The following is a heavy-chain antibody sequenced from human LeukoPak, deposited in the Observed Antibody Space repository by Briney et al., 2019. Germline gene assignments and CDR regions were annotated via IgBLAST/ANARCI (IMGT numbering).Heavy chain of an antibody. V-gene: IGHV3-7*03. CDR1: GFTFSSYW. CDR3: ATYYYSSGYD. CDR2: INQDGSQK. D-gene: IGHD3-22*01. J-gene: IGHJ4*02. Sequence: GGSLRLSCAASGFTFSSYWMSWVRQAPGKGLEWVANINQDGSQKYYVDSVKGRFTISRDNAKNSFFLQMSSLRSEDTAVYYCATYYYSSGYDWGQGTLVTVSS.